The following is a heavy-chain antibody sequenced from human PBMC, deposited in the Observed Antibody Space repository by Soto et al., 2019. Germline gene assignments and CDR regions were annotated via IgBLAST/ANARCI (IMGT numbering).Heavy chain of an antibody. CDR2: IYYTGNT. Sequence: QVQLQESGPGLVKPSETLSLTCSVSGGSISNHYWSWIRQPPGKGLEWIGYIYYTGNTNYNPSLKSRVTMSVDTSRNQISLKLTTVTAADTAVYYCTRANWYSEYWGQGTLGTVSS. D-gene: IGHD7-27*01. CDR1: GGSISNHY. CDR3: TRANWYSEY. V-gene: IGHV4-59*11. J-gene: IGHJ4*02.